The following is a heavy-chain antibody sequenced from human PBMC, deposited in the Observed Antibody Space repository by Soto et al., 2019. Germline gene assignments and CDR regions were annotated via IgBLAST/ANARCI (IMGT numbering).Heavy chain of an antibody. CDR3: ARDSPPPPFFNYYGLDV. J-gene: IGHJ6*02. CDR2: VFYSGNT. V-gene: IGHV4-31*03. Sequence: QVQLQESGPGLVKPLQTLSLTCTVSGASVSTYDYHWAWIRQHPEGGLEWIGYVFYSGNTYYNPSPRGRTSIYHDTAKDQVSLGLPSVAAADTAVYFLARDSPPPPFFNYYGLDVWGPGTTVTVSS. CDR1: GASVSTYDYH.